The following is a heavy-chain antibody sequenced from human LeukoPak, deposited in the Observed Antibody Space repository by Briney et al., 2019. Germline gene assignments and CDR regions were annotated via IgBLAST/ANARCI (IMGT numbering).Heavy chain of an antibody. CDR2: ISAYNGNT. CDR1: GYTFTSYG. Sequence: ASVKVSCKASGYTFTSYGISWVRQAPGQGLEWMGWISAYNGNTNYAQKLQGRVTMTTDTSTSTAYMELRSLRSDDTAVYYCARDQPPWSGYPQGYNWFDPWGQGTLVTVSS. V-gene: IGHV1-18*01. CDR3: ARDQPPWSGYPQGYNWFDP. D-gene: IGHD3-3*01. J-gene: IGHJ5*02.